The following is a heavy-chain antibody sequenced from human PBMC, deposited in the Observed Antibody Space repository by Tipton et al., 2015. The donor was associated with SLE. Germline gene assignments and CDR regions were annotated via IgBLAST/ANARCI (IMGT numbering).Heavy chain of an antibody. V-gene: IGHV4-30-2*01. J-gene: IGHJ3*02. CDR3: SRGDYGDYRDAFDI. CDR1: GGSISSGGYS. Sequence: TLSLTCTVSGGSISSGGYSWSWIRQPPGKGLEWIGYIYHSGSTYYNPSLKSRVTISVDTSKNHFSLKLSSVTAADTAVYYCSRGDYGDYRDAFDIWGQGTLVTVSS. CDR2: IYHSGST. D-gene: IGHD4-17*01.